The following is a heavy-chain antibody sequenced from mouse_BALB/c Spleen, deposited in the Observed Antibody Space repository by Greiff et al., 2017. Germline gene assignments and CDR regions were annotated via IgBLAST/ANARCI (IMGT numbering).Heavy chain of an antibody. CDR2: IYPGDGDT. V-gene: IGHV1-82*01. D-gene: IGHD2-3*01. Sequence: QVQLQQSGPELVKPGASVKISCKASGYAFSSSWMNWVKQRPGQGLEWIGRIYPGDGDTNYNGKFKGKATLTADKSSSTAYMQLSSLTSVDSAVYFCARGDDGYYDYAMDYWGQGTSVTVSS. CDR1: GYAFSSSW. J-gene: IGHJ4*01. CDR3: ARGDDGYYDYAMDY.